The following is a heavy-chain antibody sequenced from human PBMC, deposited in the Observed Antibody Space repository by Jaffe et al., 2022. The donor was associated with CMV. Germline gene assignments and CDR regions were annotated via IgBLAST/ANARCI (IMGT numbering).Heavy chain of an antibody. D-gene: IGHD5-18*01. Sequence: EVQLVESGGGLVKPGGSLRLSCAASGFTFSSYSMNWVRQAPGKGLEWVSSISSSSSYIYYADSVKGRFTISRDNAKNSLYLQMNSLRAEDTAVYYCARDPPGTAMVPYFDYWGQGTLVTVSS. V-gene: IGHV3-21*01. CDR2: ISSSSSYI. J-gene: IGHJ4*02. CDR3: ARDPPGTAMVPYFDY. CDR1: GFTFSSYS.